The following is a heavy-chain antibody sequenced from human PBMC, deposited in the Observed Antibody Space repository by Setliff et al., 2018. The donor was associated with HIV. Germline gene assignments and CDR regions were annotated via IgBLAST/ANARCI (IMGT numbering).Heavy chain of an antibody. CDR1: RGTFNRYT. D-gene: IGHD5-12*01. CDR3: ASAPPDIVATSDYWYFDV. J-gene: IGHJ2*01. V-gene: IGHV1-69*13. Sequence: SVKVSCKASRGTFNRYTISWVRQAPGQGLEWMGGIIPMYGTTKYAKKFQGRVTLTADESTSTAYMELSGLKSEDTALYYCASAPPDIVATSDYWYFDVWGRGTLVTSPQ. CDR2: IIPMYGTT.